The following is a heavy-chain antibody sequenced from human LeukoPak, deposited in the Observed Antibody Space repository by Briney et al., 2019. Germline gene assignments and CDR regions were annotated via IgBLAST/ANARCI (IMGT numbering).Heavy chain of an antibody. CDR1: GFAFSSYA. J-gene: IGHJ4*02. CDR3: AKGPNESSNYLFDY. Sequence: GGSLRLSCAASGFAFSSYAMNWARQAPGKGLEWISVISGSGGETYYAGSVKGRFTISRDNSKNTVYVELNSLGGDDTAVYYCAKGPNESSNYLFDYWGQGTLVTVSS. CDR2: ISGSGGET. V-gene: IGHV3-23*01. D-gene: IGHD4-11*01.